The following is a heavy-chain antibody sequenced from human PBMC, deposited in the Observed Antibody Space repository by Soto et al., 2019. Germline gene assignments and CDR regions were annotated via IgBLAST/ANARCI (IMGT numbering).Heavy chain of an antibody. V-gene: IGHV1-69*13. CDR2: IIPIFGTA. J-gene: IGHJ6*02. CDR3: AIFLGPPYCSDGSCYGDYYDFYVTVV. Sequence: SVNVSCKASGGTLSIYAISWVLQAPGQGLEWMGGIIPIFGTANYAQKFQGRVTITADESTSTAYMELSSLRSEDTAVYYCAIFLGPPYCSDGSCYGDYYDFYVTVVWG. D-gene: IGHD2-15*01. CDR1: GGTLSIYA.